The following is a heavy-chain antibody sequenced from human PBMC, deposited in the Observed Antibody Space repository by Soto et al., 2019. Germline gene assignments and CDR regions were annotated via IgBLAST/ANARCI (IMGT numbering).Heavy chain of an antibody. CDR3: ARGVIINNYYYYGMDV. CDR1: GFTFSSYG. CDR2: IWYDGSNK. V-gene: IGHV3-33*01. D-gene: IGHD3-10*01. Sequence: PGGSLRLSCAASGFTFSSYGMHWVRQAPGKGLEWVAVIWYDGSNKYYADSVKGRFTISRDNSKNTLYLQMNSLRAEDTAVYYCARGVIINNYYYYGMDVWGQGTTVTVSS. J-gene: IGHJ6*02.